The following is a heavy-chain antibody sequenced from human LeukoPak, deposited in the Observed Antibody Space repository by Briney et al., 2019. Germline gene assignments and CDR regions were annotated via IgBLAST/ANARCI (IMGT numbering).Heavy chain of an antibody. CDR1: GFTFSSYE. D-gene: IGHD4-17*01. CDR2: ISSSSSYI. CDR3: ARTNYGDLDNYYYYYYMDV. V-gene: IGHV3-21*01. J-gene: IGHJ6*03. Sequence: PGGSLRLSCAASGFTFSSYEMNWVRQAPGKGLEWVSSISSSSSYIYYADSVKGRFTISRDNAKNSLYLQMNSLRAEDTAVYYCARTNYGDLDNYYYYYYMDVWGKGTTVTVSS.